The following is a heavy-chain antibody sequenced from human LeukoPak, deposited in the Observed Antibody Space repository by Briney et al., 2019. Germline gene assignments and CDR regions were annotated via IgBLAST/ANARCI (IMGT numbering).Heavy chain of an antibody. CDR3: ARLTGYDWESSFDY. J-gene: IGHJ4*02. D-gene: IGHD5-12*01. CDR2: IYYSGST. V-gene: IGHV4-39*07. Sequence: SETLSLTCTVSGGSISSSNYYWGWIRQPPGKGLELIGSIYYSGSTYYNPSLKSRVTISVDTSKNQFSLKLSSVTAADTAVYFCARLTGYDWESSFDYWGQGTLVTVSS. CDR1: GGSISSSNYY.